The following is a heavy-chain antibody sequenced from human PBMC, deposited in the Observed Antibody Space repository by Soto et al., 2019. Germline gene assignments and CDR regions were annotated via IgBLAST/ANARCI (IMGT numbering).Heavy chain of an antibody. CDR3: ARDLVGADYYYYGMDV. CDR1: GGSISSGDYY. D-gene: IGHD1-26*01. CDR2: IYYSGST. J-gene: IGHJ6*02. Sequence: TSETLSLTCTVSGGSISSGDYYWSWIRQPPGKGLEWIGYIYYSGSTYYNPSLKSRVTISVDTSKNQFSLKLSSVTAADTAVYYCARDLVGADYYYYGMDVWGQGTTVTVSS. V-gene: IGHV4-30-4*01.